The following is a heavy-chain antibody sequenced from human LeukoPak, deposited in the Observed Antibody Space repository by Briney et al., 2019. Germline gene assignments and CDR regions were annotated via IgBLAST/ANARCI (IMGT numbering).Heavy chain of an antibody. J-gene: IGHJ6*03. CDR3: AKRFGSGSYYNVWYYYYYMDV. Sequence: PGGSLRLSCAASGFTFSSYWMRWVRQAPGKWLEWVANIKQDGSEKYYVDSVKGRFTISRDNAKNSLYLQMNSLRAEDTAVYHCAKRFGSGSYYNVWYYYYYMDVWGKGTTVTVSS. V-gene: IGHV3-7*01. CDR2: IKQDGSEK. D-gene: IGHD3-10*01. CDR1: GFTFSSYW.